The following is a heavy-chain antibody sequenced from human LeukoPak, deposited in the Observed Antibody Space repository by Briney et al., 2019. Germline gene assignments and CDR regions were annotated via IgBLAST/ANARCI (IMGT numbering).Heavy chain of an antibody. Sequence: PSETLSLTCTVSGGSISSSSYYWGWIRQPPGKGLEWIGSIYYSGSTYYNPSLKSRVTISVDTSKNQFSLKLSSVTAADTAVYYCARQRDGYKRIPFDYWGQGTLVTVSS. CDR3: ARQRDGYKRIPFDY. CDR2: IYYSGST. J-gene: IGHJ4*02. CDR1: GGSISSSSYY. D-gene: IGHD5-24*01. V-gene: IGHV4-39*01.